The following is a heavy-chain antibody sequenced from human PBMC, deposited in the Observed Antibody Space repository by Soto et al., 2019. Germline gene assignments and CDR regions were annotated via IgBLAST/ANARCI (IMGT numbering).Heavy chain of an antibody. CDR1: GFTFSSYG. CDR3: ARGFHDFWSSYPDAFDI. J-gene: IGHJ3*02. Sequence: WGSLRLSCAASGFTFSSYGMHWVRQAPSKGLEWVAVIWYDGSNKYYAGSVKGRFTISRDNSKNTLYLQMNSLRAEDTAVYYCARGFHDFWSSYPDAFDIWGQGTMVTVSS. CDR2: IWYDGSNK. V-gene: IGHV3-33*01. D-gene: IGHD3-3*01.